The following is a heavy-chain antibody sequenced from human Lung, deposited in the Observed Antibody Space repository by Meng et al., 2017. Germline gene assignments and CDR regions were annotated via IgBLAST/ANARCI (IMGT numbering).Heavy chain of an antibody. CDR2: INHSGST. CDR1: GGSFSDYY. D-gene: IGHD4-11*01. J-gene: IGHJ4*02. V-gene: IGHV4-34*01. Sequence: QLPQAGARLLKPSETLSLTCFVSGGSFSDYYWSWIRKPPGKGLEWIGEINHSGSTNYNPSLASRATISVDTSQNNLSLKLSSVTAADSAVYYCARGPTTMAHDFDYWGQGTLVTVSS. CDR3: ARGPTTMAHDFDY.